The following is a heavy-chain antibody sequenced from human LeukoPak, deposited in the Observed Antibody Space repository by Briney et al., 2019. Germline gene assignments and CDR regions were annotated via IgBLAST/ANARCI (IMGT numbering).Heavy chain of an antibody. V-gene: IGHV1-69*01. CDR2: IIPIFGTA. Sequence: SVKVSCKASGGTFSSYAISWVRQAPGQGLEWMGGIIPIFGTANYAQKFQGRVTITADECTSTAYMELSSLRSEDTAVCYCARDLVSRFWSGYYGYWGQGTLVTVSS. D-gene: IGHD3-3*01. J-gene: IGHJ4*02. CDR1: GGTFSSYA. CDR3: ARDLVSRFWSGYYGY.